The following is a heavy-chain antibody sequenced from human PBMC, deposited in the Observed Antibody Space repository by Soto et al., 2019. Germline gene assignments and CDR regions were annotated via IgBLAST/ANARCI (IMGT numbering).Heavy chain of an antibody. CDR3: VTGTTGTTLNYYGMDV. D-gene: IGHD1-1*01. CDR1: GFTFSSYA. J-gene: IGHJ6*02. Sequence: GGSLRLSCSASGFTFSSYAMHWVRQAPGKGLEYVSAISSNGGSTYYADSVKGRFTISRENSKNTLYLQMSSLRAEDTAVYYCVTGTTGTTLNYYGMDVWGQGTTVTVSS. V-gene: IGHV3-64D*06. CDR2: ISSNGGST.